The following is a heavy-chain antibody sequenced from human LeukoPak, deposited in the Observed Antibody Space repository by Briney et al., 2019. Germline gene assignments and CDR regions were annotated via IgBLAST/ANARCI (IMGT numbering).Heavy chain of an antibody. V-gene: IGHV4-59*01. CDR1: GGSISSNY. CDR2: IHYSGST. CDR3: AREKWELLPIFYY. Sequence: PSETLSLTCTVSGGSISSNYWSWIRQPPGKGLEWIGYIHYSGSTNYNPSLKSRVTISVDTSKNQFSLKLTSVTAADTAVYYCAREKWELLPIFYYWGQGTLVTVSS. D-gene: IGHD1-26*01. J-gene: IGHJ4*02.